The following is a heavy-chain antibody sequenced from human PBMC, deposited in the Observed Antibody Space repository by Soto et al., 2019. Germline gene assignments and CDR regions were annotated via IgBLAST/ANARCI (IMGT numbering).Heavy chain of an antibody. CDR3: AREGEYGSAWYSFDX. CDR1: GDSISSYF. Sequence: SDTLSLTFTVSGDSISSYFWSWIRQPAGKGLEWIGSMYITGTTSYNTSFKRRVTMSIDTSKNQFSLKMNSVTAADTAVYYCAREGEYGSAWYSFDXWGQGTRVTVSX. J-gene: IGHJ4*02. V-gene: IGHV4-4*07. CDR2: MYITGTT. D-gene: IGHD6-13*01.